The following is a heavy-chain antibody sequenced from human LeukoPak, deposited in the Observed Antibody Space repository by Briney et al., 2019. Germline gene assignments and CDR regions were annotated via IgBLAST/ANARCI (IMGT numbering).Heavy chain of an antibody. CDR3: ARVSVWGSYRLD. CDR1: GYSISSCYY. Sequence: SETLSLTCTVSGYSISSCYYWGWIRQPPGKVLEWVGSIYHSGSTYYNPSLKSRVTISVDTSKNQFSMKLSSVPAADTAVYYCARVSVWGSYRLDWGQGTLVTVSS. J-gene: IGHJ4*02. D-gene: IGHD3-16*02. V-gene: IGHV4-38-2*02. CDR2: IYHSGST.